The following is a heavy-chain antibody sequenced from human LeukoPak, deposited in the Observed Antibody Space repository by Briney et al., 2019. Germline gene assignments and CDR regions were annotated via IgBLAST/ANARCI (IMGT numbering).Heavy chain of an antibody. V-gene: IGHV3-7*03. J-gene: IGHJ5*02. CDR1: GFTFEHYW. CDR3: ESTTGP. D-gene: IGHD1-7*01. Sequence: GGSLRLSCVASGFTFEHYWMRWVRQAPGKGLEWVATIKGDGSKKDYVDSVRGRFTVSIDNAKNSLYLQMSSLRVEDTAIYYCESTTGPWGQGTLVTVSS. CDR2: IKGDGSKK.